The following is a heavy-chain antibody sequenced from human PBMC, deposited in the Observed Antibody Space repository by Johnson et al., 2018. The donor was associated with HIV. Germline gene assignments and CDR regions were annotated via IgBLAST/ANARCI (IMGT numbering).Heavy chain of an antibody. D-gene: IGHD3-22*01. CDR2: ISYDGSNK. CDR3: AKDLYYYDSSGSVGAFDI. CDR1: GFTFSSYG. V-gene: IGHV3-30*18. J-gene: IGHJ3*02. Sequence: QMLLVESGGGVVQPGRSLRLSCAASGFTFSSYGMHWVRQAPGKGLEWVAVISYDGSNKYYADSVKGRFTISRDNSKNTLYLQMNSLRAEDTAVYYCAKDLYYYDSSGSVGAFDIWGQGTMVTVSS.